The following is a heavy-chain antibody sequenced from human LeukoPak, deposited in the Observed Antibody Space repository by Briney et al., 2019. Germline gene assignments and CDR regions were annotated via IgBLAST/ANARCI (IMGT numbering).Heavy chain of an antibody. J-gene: IGHJ4*02. CDR3: ARGGNSSWDY. D-gene: IGHD6-6*01. CDR1: GFTFSSYG. CDR2: IKPDGTEK. Sequence: GGSLGLSCAASGFTFSSYGMHWVRQAPGKGLEWVANIKPDGTEKYYVDSLKGRFTISRDNAKNSLYLQMNSLRVEDTAVYYCARGGNSSWDYWGQGALVTVSS. V-gene: IGHV3-7*01.